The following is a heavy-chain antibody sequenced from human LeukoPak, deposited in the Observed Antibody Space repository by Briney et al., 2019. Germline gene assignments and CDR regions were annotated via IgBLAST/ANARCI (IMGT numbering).Heavy chain of an antibody. CDR2: IYYSGTT. D-gene: IGHD3-9*01. V-gene: IGHV4-59*11. CDR1: GSSISSHY. Sequence: SETLSLICAVSGSSISSHYWSWIRQPPGKGLEWIGYIYYSGTTNYSPSLKSRVTISVDTSKTQFSLKLSSVTAADTAMYYCASLVGGTGYFDCWGQGALVTVSS. CDR3: ASLVGGTGYFDC. J-gene: IGHJ4*02.